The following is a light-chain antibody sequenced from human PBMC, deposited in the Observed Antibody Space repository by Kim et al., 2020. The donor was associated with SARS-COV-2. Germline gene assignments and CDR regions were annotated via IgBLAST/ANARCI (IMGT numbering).Light chain of an antibody. Sequence: SVYPGEKATLSCRSGQSVISNLAWYQQKPGQAPRLLIYGPSTRATGIPARFSGSGSGTEFTLTISSLQSEDFAFYYCQQYNKWPYTFGQGTKLEI. V-gene: IGKV3-15*01. CDR2: GPS. J-gene: IGKJ2*01. CDR3: QQYNKWPYT. CDR1: QSVISN.